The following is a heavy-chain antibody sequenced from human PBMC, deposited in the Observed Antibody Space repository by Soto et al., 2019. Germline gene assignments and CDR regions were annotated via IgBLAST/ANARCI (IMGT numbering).Heavy chain of an antibody. J-gene: IGHJ4*02. CDR3: ARGYFDSSGSYRYYFDS. D-gene: IGHD3-22*01. CDR2: IWPDGSEK. V-gene: IGHV3-33*01. CDR1: GFSFRSYG. Sequence: QVQLVESGGGVVQPGRSLRISCAPSGFSFRSYGMHWVRQAPGKGLEWVAVIWPDGSEKYYADSVKGRFTISRDNSKNTLFLHIDSLRVEDTAVYYCARGYFDSSGSYRYYFDSWGQGTVVTVSS.